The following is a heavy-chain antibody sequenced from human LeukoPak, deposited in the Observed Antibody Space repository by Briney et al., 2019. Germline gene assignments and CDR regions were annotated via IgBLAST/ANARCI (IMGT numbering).Heavy chain of an antibody. CDR3: ARTNWNNYYFDY. D-gene: IGHD1-20*01. J-gene: IGHJ4*02. CDR2: FNPNSGGT. CDR1: GYTFTGYY. V-gene: IGHV1-2*02. Sequence: ASVKVSCKASGYTFTGYYIHWVRQAPGQGLEWMGWFNPNSGGTNYAQKFQGRVTMTRDTSISTAYMELSRLRSDDTALYYCARTNWNNYYFDYWGQGTLVTVSS.